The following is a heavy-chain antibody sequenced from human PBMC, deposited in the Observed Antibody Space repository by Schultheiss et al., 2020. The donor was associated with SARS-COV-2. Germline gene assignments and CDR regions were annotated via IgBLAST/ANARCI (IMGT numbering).Heavy chain of an antibody. CDR3: ARDHSGITMVQGDWFDP. CDR1: GGSISSGGYY. CDR2: IYYSGST. J-gene: IGHJ5*02. D-gene: IGHD3-10*01. V-gene: IGHV4-31*03. Sequence: SQTLSLTCTVSGGSISSGGYYWSWIRQHPGKGLEWIGYIYYSGSTYYNPSLKSRVTISVDTSKNQFSLKLSSVTAADTAVYYCARDHSGITMVQGDWFDPWGQGTLVTVSS.